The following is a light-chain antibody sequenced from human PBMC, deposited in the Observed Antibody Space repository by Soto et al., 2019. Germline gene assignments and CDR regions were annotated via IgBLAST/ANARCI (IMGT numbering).Light chain of an antibody. CDR3: QLYGTSPLYI. CDR1: QSLPSNY. J-gene: IGKJ2*01. V-gene: IGKV3-20*01. CDR2: ATT. Sequence: ESVLTQSPGTLSLSPGDRATLSCRASQSLPSNYFAWYQQKLGQAPRLLIYATTRRATGIPDRFSGSGSGTDFTLTISRLEPEDFAVYYCQLYGTSPLYIFGQGTKLEIK.